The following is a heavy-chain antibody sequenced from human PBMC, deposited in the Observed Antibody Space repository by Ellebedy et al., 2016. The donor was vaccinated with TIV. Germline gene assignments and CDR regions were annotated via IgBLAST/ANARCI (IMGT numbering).Heavy chain of an antibody. CDR2: INTNTGNP. J-gene: IGHJ2*01. CDR3: ARLGDDQNYWYFDL. CDR1: GYTFSNHA. D-gene: IGHD3-16*01. V-gene: IGHV7-4-1*02. Sequence: AASVKVSCKASGYTFSNHAINWVRQAPGQGLEWMGWINTNTGNPTYARAFTGRFGFSLDTSASTAYLEISSLKAEDTAVYSCARLGDDQNYWYFDLWGRGTLVAVSS.